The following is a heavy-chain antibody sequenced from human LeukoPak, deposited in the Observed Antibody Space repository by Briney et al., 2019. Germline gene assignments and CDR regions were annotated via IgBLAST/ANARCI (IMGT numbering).Heavy chain of an antibody. CDR2: ISTSGSTI. J-gene: IGHJ4*02. D-gene: IGHD4-17*01. CDR1: GFTFSSYE. CDR3: SKGYGDYEY. Sequence: GGSLRLSCAASGFTFSSYEMNWVRQAPGKGLEWISYISTSGSTIYYADSVKGRFTISRDNAKNSLYLQMNSLRAEDTAVYYCSKGYGDYEYWGRGTLVTVSS. V-gene: IGHV3-48*03.